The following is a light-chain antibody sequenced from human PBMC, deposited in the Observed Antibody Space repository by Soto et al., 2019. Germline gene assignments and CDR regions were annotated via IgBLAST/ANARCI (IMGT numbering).Light chain of an antibody. V-gene: IGKV3-20*01. CDR1: QSVSNNY. CDR2: GTS. J-gene: IGKJ3*01. CDR3: QQYGSGFT. Sequence: GLTQSPCTLSLSPGERATLSCRASQSVSNNYLAWYQQKPGQAPRPLIYGTSRRATGIPDRFSGSGSGTDFTLSISRLETEDFAVYYCQQYGSGFTFGPGTKVAIK.